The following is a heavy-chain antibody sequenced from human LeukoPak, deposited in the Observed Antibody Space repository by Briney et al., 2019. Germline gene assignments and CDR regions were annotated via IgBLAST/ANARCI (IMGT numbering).Heavy chain of an antibody. D-gene: IGHD1-26*01. Sequence: PGGSLRLSCAASGFTFSVYAMSWVRQAPGKGLEWVSIVSGSGGSTYYADSVKGRFTISRDSSKNTLYLQMNSLRAEDTAVYYCARDPKGSPIDYWGQGTLVTVSS. CDR1: GFTFSVYA. J-gene: IGHJ4*02. V-gene: IGHV3-23*01. CDR2: VSGSGGST. CDR3: ARDPKGSPIDY.